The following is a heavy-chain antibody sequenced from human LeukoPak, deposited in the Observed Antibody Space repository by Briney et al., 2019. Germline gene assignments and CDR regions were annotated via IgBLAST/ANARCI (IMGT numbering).Heavy chain of an antibody. CDR3: ARDSWDHRANYYYGMDV. Sequence: SETLSLTFTVSGGSISSYYWSWIRQPPGKGLEWIGYIYYSGSTNYNPSLKSRVTISVDTSKNQFSLKLSSVTAADTAVYYCARDSWDHRANYYYGMDVWGQGTTVTVSS. V-gene: IGHV4-59*01. CDR1: GGSISSYY. CDR2: IYYSGST. D-gene: IGHD2-15*01. J-gene: IGHJ6*02.